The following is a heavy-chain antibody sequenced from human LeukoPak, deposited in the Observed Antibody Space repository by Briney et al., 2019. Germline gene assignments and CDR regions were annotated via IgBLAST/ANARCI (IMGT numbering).Heavy chain of an antibody. Sequence: PGGSLRLSRAASGFTFSSYSMNWVRQAPGKGLEWVSSISSSSSYIYYADSVKGRFTISRDNAKNSLYLQMNSLRAEDTAVYYCARGLRDYGDYEGGYWGQGTLVTVSS. CDR2: ISSSSSYI. D-gene: IGHD4-17*01. CDR3: ARGLRDYGDYEGGY. J-gene: IGHJ4*02. CDR1: GFTFSSYS. V-gene: IGHV3-21*01.